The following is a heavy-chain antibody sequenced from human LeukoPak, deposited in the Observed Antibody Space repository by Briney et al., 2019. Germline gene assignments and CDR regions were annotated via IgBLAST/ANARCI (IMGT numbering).Heavy chain of an antibody. CDR1: GFTFSSYG. CDR2: ISSSGSTI. Sequence: GGSLRLSCAVSGFTFSSYGMNWVRQAPGKGLEWVSYISSSGSTIYYADSVKGRFTISRDNSKNTLYLQMNSLRAEDTAVYYCALQMGYCSGGSCSGYFDYWGQGTLVTVSS. D-gene: IGHD2-15*01. V-gene: IGHV3-48*03. J-gene: IGHJ4*02. CDR3: ALQMGYCSGGSCSGYFDY.